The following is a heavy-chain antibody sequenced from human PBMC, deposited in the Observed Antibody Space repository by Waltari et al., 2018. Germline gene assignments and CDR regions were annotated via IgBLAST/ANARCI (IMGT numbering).Heavy chain of an antibody. V-gene: IGHV4-34*01. J-gene: IGHJ6*02. CDR3: ARVGDYHGSGRFGLDV. Sequence: QVQLQQLGAGLLKPSATLSLTCACYDGSFSGYFWSWIRQSQGTGLEWFGQIYRDGRNIYNPSLKSRVARSVDTLKSQISLRLTSVTAADAAVYYCARVGDYHGSGRFGLDVWGQGTRVTVSS. D-gene: IGHD3-10*01. CDR2: IYRDGRN. CDR1: DGSFSGYF.